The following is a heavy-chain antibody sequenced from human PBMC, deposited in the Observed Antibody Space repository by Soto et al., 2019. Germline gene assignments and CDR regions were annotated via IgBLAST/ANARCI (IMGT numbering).Heavy chain of an antibody. Sequence: ASVKVSCKASGYTFTHHYIHWVRQAPGQGLDWVGVINPSGGRTNYAQKFQGRVTMTRDTSISTAYMELSRLRSDDTAVYYCARDLTRRYYYDSSGPAAYWGQGTLVTVSS. CDR1: GYTFTHHY. CDR2: INPSGGRT. CDR3: ARDLTRRYYYDSSGPAAY. V-gene: IGHV1-2*02. D-gene: IGHD3-22*01. J-gene: IGHJ4*02.